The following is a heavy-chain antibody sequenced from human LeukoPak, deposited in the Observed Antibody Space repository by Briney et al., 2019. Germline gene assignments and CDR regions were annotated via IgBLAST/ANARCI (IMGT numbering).Heavy chain of an antibody. J-gene: IGHJ4*02. CDR1: GGSISSYY. CDR2: IYYSGST. V-gene: IGHV4-59*01. Sequence: PSETLSLTCTVSGGSISSYYWSWIRQPPGKGLEWIGYIYYSGSTNYNPSLTSRVTISVDTSKNQFSLKLSSVTAADTAVYYCAREVAVAGFDYWGQGTLVTVSS. CDR3: AREVAVAGFDY. D-gene: IGHD6-19*01.